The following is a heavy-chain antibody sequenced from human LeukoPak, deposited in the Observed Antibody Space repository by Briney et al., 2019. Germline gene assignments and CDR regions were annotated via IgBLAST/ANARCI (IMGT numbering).Heavy chain of an antibody. CDR3: AELGITMIGGV. CDR1: GFTFSSYE. D-gene: IGHD3-10*02. CDR2: ISSSGSTI. J-gene: IGHJ6*04. V-gene: IGHV3-48*03. Sequence: PGGSLRLSCAASGFTFSSYEMNWVRQAPGKGVEWVSYISSSGSTIYYADSVKGRFTISRDNTKNSLYLQMNSLIAEDTAVYYCAELGITMIGGVWGKGTTLTISS.